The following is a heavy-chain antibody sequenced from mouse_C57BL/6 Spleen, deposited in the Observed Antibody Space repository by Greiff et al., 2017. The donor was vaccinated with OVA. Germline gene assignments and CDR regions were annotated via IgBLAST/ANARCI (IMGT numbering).Heavy chain of an antibody. CDR3: ARYMLRGAMDY. V-gene: IGHV1-64*01. CDR2: IHPNSGST. J-gene: IGHJ4*01. CDR1: GYTFTSYW. Sequence: VKLQQPGAELVKPGASVKLSCKASGYTFTSYWMHWVKQRPGQGLEWIGMIHPNSGSTNYNEKFKSKATLTVDKSSSTAYMQLSSLTSEDSAVYYCARYMLRGAMDYWGQGTSVTVSS. D-gene: IGHD1-1*01.